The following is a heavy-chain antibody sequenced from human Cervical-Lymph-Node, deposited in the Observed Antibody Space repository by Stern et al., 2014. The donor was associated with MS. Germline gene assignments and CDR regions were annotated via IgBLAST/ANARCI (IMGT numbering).Heavy chain of an antibody. Sequence: QVHLVESGAELERPGASVKVSCKASGYTFTAYFLHWVRQAPGQGLEWRGWISPKTGSATYAQKFQDRVTMTSDTSINTGYMEVSSLRSDDTAVYYCARDRGSYSDYWGQGTLVAVSS. J-gene: IGHJ4*02. D-gene: IGHD1-26*01. CDR3: ARDRGSYSDY. CDR2: ISPKTGSA. CDR1: GYTFTAYF. V-gene: IGHV1-2*02.